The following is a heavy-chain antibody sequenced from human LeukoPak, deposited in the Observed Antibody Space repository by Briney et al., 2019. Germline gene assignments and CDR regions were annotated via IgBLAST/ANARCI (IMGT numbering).Heavy chain of an antibody. V-gene: IGHV3-66*04. J-gene: IGHJ5*02. CDR1: GFTFSSFE. CDR3: VRQFWA. CDR2: VYVGGGT. Sequence: GGSLRLSCAASGFTFSSFEMNWVRQAPGKGLEWVSVVYVGGGTDYADSVKGRFTISRDIPKNTLYLQMNGLRVEDTAVYYCVRQFWAWGQGTLVTVSA. D-gene: IGHD3-16*01.